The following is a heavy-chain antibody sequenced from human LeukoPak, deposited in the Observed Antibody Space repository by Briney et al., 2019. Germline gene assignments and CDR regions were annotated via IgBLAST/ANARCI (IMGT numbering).Heavy chain of an antibody. CDR3: AYLGASSSWYNYYGMDV. Sequence: ASVKVSCKASGYTFTSYGISWVRQAPGQGLEWMGWMNPNSGNTGYAQKFQGRVTMTRNTSISTAYMELSSLRSEDTAVYYCAYLGASSSWYNYYGMDVWGQGTTVTVSS. CDR2: MNPNSGNT. V-gene: IGHV1-8*02. CDR1: GYTFTSYG. J-gene: IGHJ6*02. D-gene: IGHD6-13*01.